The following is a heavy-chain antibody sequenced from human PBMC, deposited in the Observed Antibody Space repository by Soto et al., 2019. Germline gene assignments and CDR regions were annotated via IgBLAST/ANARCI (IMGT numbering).Heavy chain of an antibody. J-gene: IGHJ4*02. D-gene: IGHD3-22*01. V-gene: IGHV3-74*01. Sequence: VQLVESGGGLVQPGGSLRLSCAASGFTFSSYWMHWVRQAPGKGLEWVSRIDSDGRSTSYADSVKGRITISRDNAKNTLYLQMNSLRAEDTAVYYCARDRSSGPDYWGQGTLVTVSS. CDR3: ARDRSSGPDY. CDR1: GFTFSSYW. CDR2: IDSDGRST.